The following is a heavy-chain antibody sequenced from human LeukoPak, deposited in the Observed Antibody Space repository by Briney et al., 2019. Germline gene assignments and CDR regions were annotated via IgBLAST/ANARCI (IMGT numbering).Heavy chain of an antibody. CDR2: FFYSGDT. J-gene: IGHJ4*02. D-gene: IGHD3-22*01. CDR3: ARRKYTSGQIDF. V-gene: IGHV4-59*08. Sequence: SETLSLTCSVSGGSLSGYYWTWIRQPPGKGLECIGYFFYSGDTNYNPSLKSRVTISVDASKNQFSLKLSSVTAADTAVYYCARRKYTSGQIDFWGQGTLVTVS. CDR1: GGSLSGYY.